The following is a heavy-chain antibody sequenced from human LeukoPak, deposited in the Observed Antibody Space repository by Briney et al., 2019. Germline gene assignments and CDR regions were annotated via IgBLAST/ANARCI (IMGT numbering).Heavy chain of an antibody. J-gene: IGHJ3*02. Sequence: PGGSLRLSCAASGFSFSDHYMDWVRQAPGKGLEWVGRTRNKVNSYITEYAASVKGRFTISRDDSKNSLYLQMSSLKTEDTAVYYCAREILLWFGEADAFDIWGQGTMVTVSS. V-gene: IGHV3-72*01. CDR2: TRNKVNSYIT. CDR1: GFSFSDHY. D-gene: IGHD3-10*01. CDR3: AREILLWFGEADAFDI.